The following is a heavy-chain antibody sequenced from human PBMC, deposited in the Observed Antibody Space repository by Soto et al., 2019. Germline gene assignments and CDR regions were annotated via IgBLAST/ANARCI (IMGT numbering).Heavy chain of an antibody. CDR1: GGTFSSYA. V-gene: IGHV1-69*06. CDR2: IIPIFGTA. J-gene: IGHJ5*02. Sequence: SVKVSCKASGGTFSSYAISWVRQAPGQGLEWMGGIIPIFGTANYAQKFQGRVTITADKSTSTAYMELSSLRSEDTAVYYCAREIHSSSWPYNGFDPWGQGTLVNGSS. CDR3: AREIHSSSWPYNGFDP. D-gene: IGHD6-13*01.